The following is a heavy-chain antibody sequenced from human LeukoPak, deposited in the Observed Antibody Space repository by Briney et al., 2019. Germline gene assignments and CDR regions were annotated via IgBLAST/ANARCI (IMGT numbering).Heavy chain of an antibody. Sequence: PGGSLRLSCAASGFTFSSYGMHWVRQAPGKGLEWVAFIRYDVTNKYYADSVKGRFTISRDNSKNTQYLQMNSLRAEDTAVYYCAKERRYFDWLLTLNDAFDIWGQGTLVTVSS. J-gene: IGHJ3*02. CDR2: IRYDVTNK. CDR3: AKERRYFDWLLTLNDAFDI. V-gene: IGHV3-30*02. CDR1: GFTFSSYG. D-gene: IGHD3-9*01.